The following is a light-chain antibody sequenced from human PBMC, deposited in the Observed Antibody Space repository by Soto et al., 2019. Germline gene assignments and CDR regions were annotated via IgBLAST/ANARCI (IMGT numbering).Light chain of an antibody. CDR2: DND. CDR3: GTWDVSLSTGV. Sequence: QSVLTQPPSVSAAPGQKVTISCSGSRSNIGEKYVSWYQQFPGTAPKLLIYDNDKRPSEIPDRFSGSKSGTSATLAITGLQTGDEADYYCGTWDVSLSTGVFDGGTKVTVL. V-gene: IGLV1-51*01. CDR1: RSNIGEKY. J-gene: IGLJ2*01.